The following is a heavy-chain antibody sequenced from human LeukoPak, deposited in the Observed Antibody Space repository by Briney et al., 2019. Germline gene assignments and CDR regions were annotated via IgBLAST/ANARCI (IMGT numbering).Heavy chain of an antibody. J-gene: IGHJ3*02. CDR2: IKQDGSEK. CDR3: AKGVRGVVDAFDI. CDR1: GFTFSSYW. V-gene: IGHV3-7*03. Sequence: GGSLRLSCAASGFTFSSYWMSWVRQAPGKGLEWVANIKQDGSEKYYVDSVKGRFTISRDNAKNSLYLQMNSLRAEDTAVYYCAKGVRGVVDAFDIWGQGTMVTVSS. D-gene: IGHD3-10*01.